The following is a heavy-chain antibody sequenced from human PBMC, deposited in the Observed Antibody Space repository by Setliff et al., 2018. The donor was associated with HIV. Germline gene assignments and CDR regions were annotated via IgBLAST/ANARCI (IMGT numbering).Heavy chain of an antibody. CDR2: IYYSGST. D-gene: IGHD3-3*01. Sequence: PSETLSLTCAVSGGSFSVYYRSWIRQPPGKGLEWIGSIYYSGSTYYNPSLTSRVTISVDTSRNQFSLKLTSVTAADTAIYYCARGVNFDYWGQGTQVTVSS. CDR3: ARGVNFDY. CDR1: GGSFSVYY. J-gene: IGHJ4*02. V-gene: IGHV4-59*01.